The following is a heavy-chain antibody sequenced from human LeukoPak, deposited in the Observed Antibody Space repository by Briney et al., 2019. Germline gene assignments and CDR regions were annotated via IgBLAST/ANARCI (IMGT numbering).Heavy chain of an antibody. J-gene: IGHJ4*02. CDR2: IQYDETKR. CDR1: GFTFSSYG. CDR3: ARAPRYSSSWFDY. Sequence: PGGSLRLSCAASGFTFSSYGFHWVRQAPGKGLEWVTFIQYDETKRYYADSVKGRFTISRDNAKNTLYLQMNSLKAEDTAVYYCARAPRYSSSWFDYWGQGTLVTVSS. V-gene: IGHV3-30*02. D-gene: IGHD6-13*01.